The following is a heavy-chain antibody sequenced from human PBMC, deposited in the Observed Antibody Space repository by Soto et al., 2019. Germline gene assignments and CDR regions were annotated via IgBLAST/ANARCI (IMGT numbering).Heavy chain of an antibody. V-gene: IGHV4-39*01. CDR1: GGSISSSSYY. J-gene: IGHJ4*02. D-gene: IGHD2-2*01. CDR3: AGNGVKFRYQLLLYFGY. CDR2: IYYSGST. Sequence: SETLSLTCTVSGGSISSSSYYWVLIRQAPGKGLEWIGSIYYSGSTYYNPSLKSRVTISVDTSKNQFSLKLSSVTAADTAVYYCAGNGVKFRYQLLLYFGYWGQGTLITVSS.